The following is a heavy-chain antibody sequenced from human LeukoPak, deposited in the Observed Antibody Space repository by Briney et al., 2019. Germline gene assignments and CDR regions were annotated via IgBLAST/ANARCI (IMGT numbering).Heavy chain of an antibody. CDR3: ATRVTTFLQ. CDR1: TFTSSSYT. Sequence: GGSLRLSCAGSTFTSSSYTSNWVRQGPGKGLEWLSCISSSGSNIYYADSVKGRFTIYRDNAKKTLFLQMNSLTSEDSAVYYCATRVTTFLQWGQGTLVTVSS. V-gene: IGHV3-21*01. J-gene: IGHJ4*02. D-gene: IGHD4-11*01. CDR2: ISSSGSNI.